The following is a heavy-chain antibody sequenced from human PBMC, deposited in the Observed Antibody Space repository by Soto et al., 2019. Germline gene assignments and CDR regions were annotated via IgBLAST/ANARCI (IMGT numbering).Heavy chain of an antibody. V-gene: IGHV5-51*01. D-gene: IGHD4-17*01. CDR2: IYPGDSDT. CDR3: ARRGYAYGEYDY. J-gene: IGHJ4*02. CDR1: GYSFTTYW. Sequence: PGESLKISCKASGYSFTTYWIGWVRQMPGKGLEWMGIIYPGDSDTRHSPSFHGQVTISADKSISTTYLQWSSLKASDTAIYYCARRGYAYGEYDYWGQGTLVTVSS.